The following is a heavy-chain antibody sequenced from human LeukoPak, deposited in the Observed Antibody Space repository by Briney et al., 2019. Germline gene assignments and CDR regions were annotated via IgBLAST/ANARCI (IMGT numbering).Heavy chain of an antibody. CDR1: GGSISRYY. D-gene: IGHD3-16*01. J-gene: IGHJ5*02. V-gene: IGHV4-59*08. Sequence: PSETLSLTCTVSGGSISRYYWSWIRQPPGKGLEWIGYIYYSGSTNYNPSLKSRVTMSVDTSKNQFSLKLSSVTAADTAVYYCARVPGGDYTNLRWFDPWGQGTLVTVSS. CDR2: IYYSGST. CDR3: ARVPGGDYTNLRWFDP.